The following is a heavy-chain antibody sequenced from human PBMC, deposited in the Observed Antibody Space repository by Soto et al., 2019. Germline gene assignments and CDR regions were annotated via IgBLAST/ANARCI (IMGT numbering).Heavy chain of an antibody. CDR2: IYSGGST. Sequence: GSLRLSCAASGFTVRSNYMSWVRQAPGKGLEWVSVIYSGGSTYYADSVKGRFTISRDNSKNTLYLQMNSLRAEDTAVYYCARDRLWYGMDVWGQGTTVTVSS. V-gene: IGHV3-53*01. D-gene: IGHD5-18*01. CDR3: ARDRLWYGMDV. J-gene: IGHJ6*02. CDR1: GFTVRSNY.